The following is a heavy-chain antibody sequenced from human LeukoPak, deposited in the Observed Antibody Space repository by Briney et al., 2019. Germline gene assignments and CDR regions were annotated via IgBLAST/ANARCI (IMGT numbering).Heavy chain of an antibody. J-gene: IGHJ4*02. Sequence: GGSLRLSCAASGFTFSSYAMSWVRQAPGKGLEWVSAISGSGGSTYYADSVKGRFTISRDNTKNTLHLQMNSLRAEDTAVYYCAKGIVNWGKYYFDYWGQGTLVTVSS. CDR1: GFTFSSYA. CDR3: AKGIVNWGKYYFDY. V-gene: IGHV3-23*01. D-gene: IGHD7-27*01. CDR2: ISGSGGST.